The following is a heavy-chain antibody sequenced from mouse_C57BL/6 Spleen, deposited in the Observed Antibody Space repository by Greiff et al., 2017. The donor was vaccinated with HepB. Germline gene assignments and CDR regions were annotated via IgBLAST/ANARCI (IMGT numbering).Heavy chain of an antibody. CDR1: GYTFTSYW. Sequence: QVQLQQPGAGLVKPGASVKLSCKASGYTFTSYWMQWVKQRPGQGLEWIGEIDPSDSYTNYNQKFKGKARLTVDTSSSTAYMQLSSLTSEDSAVYYCARKGLYYDYDGGDYYAMDYWGQGTSVTVSS. J-gene: IGHJ4*01. D-gene: IGHD2-4*01. V-gene: IGHV1-50*01. CDR3: ARKGLYYDYDGGDYYAMDY. CDR2: IDPSDSYT.